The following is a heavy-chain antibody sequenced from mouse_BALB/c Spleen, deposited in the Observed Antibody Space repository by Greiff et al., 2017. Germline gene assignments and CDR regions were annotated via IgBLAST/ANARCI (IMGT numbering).Heavy chain of an antibody. CDR1: GYTFTSYW. Sequence: VQLQQSGAELARPGASVKMSCKASGYTFTSYWMHWVKQRPGQGLEWIGYINPSTGYTEYNQKFKDKATLTADKSSSTAYMQLSSLTSEDSAVYYCARSGLLRSAMDYWGQGTSVTVSS. CDR2: INPSTGYT. D-gene: IGHD1-1*01. CDR3: ARSGLLRSAMDY. J-gene: IGHJ4*01. V-gene: IGHV1-4*01.